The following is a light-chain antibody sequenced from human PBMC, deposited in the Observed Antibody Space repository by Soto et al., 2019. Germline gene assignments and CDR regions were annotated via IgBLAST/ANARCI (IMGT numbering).Light chain of an antibody. CDR1: QSVDRRY. CDR3: QQYGSSPPMFT. J-gene: IGKJ2*01. V-gene: IGKV3-20*01. Sequence: EGVLTQSPGTLSLSPGERATLSCRASQSVDRRYLAWYQQRPGQAPRLLTYGASSRATGVPDRFSGSGSGTDFTLTISSLEPEDFAVYFCQQYGSSPPMFTFGQGTKLEIK. CDR2: GAS.